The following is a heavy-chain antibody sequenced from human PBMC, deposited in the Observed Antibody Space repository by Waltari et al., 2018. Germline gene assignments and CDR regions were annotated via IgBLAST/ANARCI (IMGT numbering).Heavy chain of an antibody. CDR3: ASNSLGYCSGGSCYYYYYMDV. D-gene: IGHD2-15*01. CDR2: INHSGST. Sequence: QVQLQQWGAGLLKPSETLSLTCAVYGGSFSGYYWSWIRPPPGKGLEWIGEINHSGSTNYNPSLKSRVTISVDTSKNQFSLKLSSVTAADTAVYYCASNSLGYCSGGSCYYYYYMDVWGKGTTVTVSS. CDR1: GGSFSGYY. J-gene: IGHJ6*03. V-gene: IGHV4-34*01.